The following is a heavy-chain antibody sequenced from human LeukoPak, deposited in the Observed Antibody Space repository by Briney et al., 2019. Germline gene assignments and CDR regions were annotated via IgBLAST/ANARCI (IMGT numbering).Heavy chain of an antibody. J-gene: IGHJ4*02. CDR2: IFYSGST. V-gene: IGHV4-39*07. CDR1: GGSISSSTYY. D-gene: IGHD5-12*01. CDR3: ARGDDYKSTLFDY. Sequence: SETLSLTCSVSGGSISSSTYYWGWIRQPPGKGLEWIGNIFYSGSTNYNPSLKSRVTISIDTSKNQFSLKLTSATAADTAIYYCARGDDYKSTLFDYWGQGTLVTVSS.